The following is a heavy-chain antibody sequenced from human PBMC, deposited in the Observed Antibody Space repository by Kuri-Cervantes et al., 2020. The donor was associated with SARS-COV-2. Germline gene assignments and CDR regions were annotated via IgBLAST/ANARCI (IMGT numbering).Heavy chain of an antibody. Sequence: GESLKISCAASGFTFSSYGMHWVRQAPGKGLEWVAFIRYDGSNKYYADSVKGRFTISRDNSKNTLYLQMNSLRAEDTAVYYCARVGGSYYYYYYMYVWGKGTTVTVSS. CDR1: GFTFSSYG. CDR2: IRYDGSNK. V-gene: IGHV3-30*02. J-gene: IGHJ6*03. D-gene: IGHD1-26*01. CDR3: ARVGGSYYYYYYMYV.